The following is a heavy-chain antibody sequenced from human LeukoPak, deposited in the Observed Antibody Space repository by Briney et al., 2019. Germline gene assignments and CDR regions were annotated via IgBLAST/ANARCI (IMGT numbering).Heavy chain of an antibody. D-gene: IGHD5-18*01. J-gene: IGHJ4*02. CDR1: GGSISSYY. CDR3: ASRGSTAAALVKMFPFDY. V-gene: IGHV4-59*12. CDR2: IYYSGST. Sequence: SETLSLTCTVSGGSISSYYWSWIRQPPGKGLEWIWYIYYSGSTNYNPSLKSRVTISVDTSKNQFSLKLTSVTAADTAVYYFASRGSTAAALVKMFPFDYWGQGTLVTVSS.